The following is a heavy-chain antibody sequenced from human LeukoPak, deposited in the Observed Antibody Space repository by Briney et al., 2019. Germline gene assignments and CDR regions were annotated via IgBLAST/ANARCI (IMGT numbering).Heavy chain of an antibody. D-gene: IGHD3-10*01. CDR3: AKGYYSSGYNWFDP. J-gene: IGHJ5*02. CDR1: GFTFSSYA. Sequence: GGSLRLSCAASGFTFSSYAMIWVRQAPGKGLEWVSGISGSCGSTYYADSVKGRFTISRDNSKNTLSLQMNSLRAEDTAAYYCAKGYYSSGYNWFDPWGQGTLVIVSS. V-gene: IGHV3-23*01. CDR2: ISGSCGST.